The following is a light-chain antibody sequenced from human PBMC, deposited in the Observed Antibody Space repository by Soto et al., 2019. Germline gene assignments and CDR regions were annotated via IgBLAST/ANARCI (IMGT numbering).Light chain of an antibody. CDR1: SSDVGAYDY. CDR3: SSFTTSTFYV. J-gene: IGLJ1*01. Sequence: QSALTQPASVSGSPGQSITISCTGTSSDVGAYDYVSWYQQHPGEVPKLMIFDVSDRPSVVSNRFSGSKSGNTASLTISGLQAEDEADYYCSSFTTSTFYVFGTGTKLTVL. V-gene: IGLV2-14*03. CDR2: DVS.